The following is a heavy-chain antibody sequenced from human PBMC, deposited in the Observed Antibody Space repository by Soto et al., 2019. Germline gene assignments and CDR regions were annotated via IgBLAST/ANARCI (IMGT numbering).Heavy chain of an antibody. CDR3: ASLHLVATPTSYYYGLDV. CDR2: VYHTGRT. CDR1: GGYFKSGSYS. V-gene: IGHV4-61*01. D-gene: IGHD5-12*01. Sequence: SETLSLNSTVFGGYFKSGSYSWSWIRKPPGKGLEWIGYVYHTGRTSYNPSLKSRVSISMDTSKNQFSLNLDSVTAADTAVYFCASLHLVATPTSYYYGLDVWGQGTTVTVSS. J-gene: IGHJ6*02.